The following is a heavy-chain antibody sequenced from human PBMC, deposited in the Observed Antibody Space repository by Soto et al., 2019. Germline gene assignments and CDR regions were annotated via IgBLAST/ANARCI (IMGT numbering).Heavy chain of an antibody. Sequence: SETLSLTCAVSGDSIIGTHWWSWVRRPPGKGLEFIGETHHSRGTNYNPSLRSRVTISLEKSKNQLSLILSSVTAADTAVYYCAFFGWGGTYPDRIAFCAQGSTV. D-gene: IGHD3-10*01. V-gene: IGHV4-4*02. CDR2: THHSRGT. CDR1: GDSIIGTHW. J-gene: IGHJ6*02. CDR3: AFFGWGGTYPDRIAF.